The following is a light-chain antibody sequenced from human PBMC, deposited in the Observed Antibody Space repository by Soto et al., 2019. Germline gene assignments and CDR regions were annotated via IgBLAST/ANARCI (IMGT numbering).Light chain of an antibody. CDR3: HQYNNWPRT. CDR1: QSISSW. J-gene: IGKJ1*01. Sequence: GDRVTITCRASQSISSWLAWYQQKPAKAPKLLIYDASSWESGGPSRCSGSGSGTEFTLTISSLQPDDFAVDYCHQYNNWPRTFGQGTKVDIK. CDR2: DAS. V-gene: IGKV1-5*01.